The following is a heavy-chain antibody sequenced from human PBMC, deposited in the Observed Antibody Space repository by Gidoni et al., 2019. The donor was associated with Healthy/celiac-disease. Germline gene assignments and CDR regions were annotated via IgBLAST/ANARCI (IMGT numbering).Heavy chain of an antibody. J-gene: IGHJ4*02. D-gene: IGHD3-16*01. CDR1: GFTFDDYA. CDR3: AKEGDCDYVGGVRYFDY. V-gene: IGHV3-9*01. Sequence: EVQLVESGGGLVQPGRSLRRSCAASGFTFDDYAMHWVRQAPGKGLEWVSGISWNSGSIGYADSVKGRFTISRDNAKNSLYLQMTSLRAEDTALYYCAKEGDCDYVGGVRYFDYWGQGTLVTVSS. CDR2: ISWNSGSI.